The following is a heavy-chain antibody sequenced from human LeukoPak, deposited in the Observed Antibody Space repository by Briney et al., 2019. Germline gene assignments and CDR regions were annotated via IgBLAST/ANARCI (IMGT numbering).Heavy chain of an antibody. CDR2: INGNGGGT. J-gene: IGHJ4*02. V-gene: IGHV3-23*01. Sequence: GGSLRLSCAASGFTFSNYAMSWVRQAPGKGLEWVSAINGNGGGTYYADSVKGRFTISRDNSRNTLFLHMNTLRAEDTAVYYCAKPRVGDFIVVVPAADDCWGQGTLVTVSS. CDR1: GFTFSNYA. D-gene: IGHD2-2*01. CDR3: AKPRVGDFIVVVPAADDC.